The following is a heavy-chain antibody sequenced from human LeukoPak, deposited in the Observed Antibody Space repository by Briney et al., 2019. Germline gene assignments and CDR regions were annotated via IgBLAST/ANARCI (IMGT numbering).Heavy chain of an antibody. CDR2: ISGYNGNT. V-gene: IGHV1-18*01. D-gene: IGHD3-22*01. CDR1: GYTFTSHG. CDR3: AVNYYDSSGYYFP. J-gene: IGHJ3*01. Sequence: ASVKVSCKASGYTFTSHGISWVRQAPGQGLEWMGWISGYNGNTNYAQKFQGRVTITADKSTSTAYMELSSLRSEDTAVYYCAVNYYDSSGYYFPWGQGTMVTVSS.